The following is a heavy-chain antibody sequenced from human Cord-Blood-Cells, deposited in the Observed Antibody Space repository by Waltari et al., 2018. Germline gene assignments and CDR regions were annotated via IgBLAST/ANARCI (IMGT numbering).Heavy chain of an antibody. V-gene: IGHV4-34*01. J-gene: IGHJ5*02. CDR3: ARVSRASGELLYSNWFDP. CDR2: INHSGST. D-gene: IGHD3-10*01. Sequence: QVQLQQWGAGLLKPSETLSLTCAVYGGSFSGYYWSWIRQPPGKGREWIGEINHSGSTTSNPSLKRRVTISVDTSKTQFSLKVSSVTAAETAVYYGARVSRASGELLYSNWFDPWGQGTLVTVSS. CDR1: GGSFSGYY.